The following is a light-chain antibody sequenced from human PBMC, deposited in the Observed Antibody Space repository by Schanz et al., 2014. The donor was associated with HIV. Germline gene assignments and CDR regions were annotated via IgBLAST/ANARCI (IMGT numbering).Light chain of an antibody. CDR3: QQRSNWPPWT. V-gene: IGKV3-15*01. J-gene: IGKJ1*01. CDR1: QSVRNN. Sequence: EIVMTQSPATLSVSPGERATLSCRASQSVRNNLAWYQQKPGQAPRLLVYGASTRATDFPARFSGSGSGTDFTLTISNLQSEDSAVYYCQQRSNWPPWTFGQGTKVEIK. CDR2: GAS.